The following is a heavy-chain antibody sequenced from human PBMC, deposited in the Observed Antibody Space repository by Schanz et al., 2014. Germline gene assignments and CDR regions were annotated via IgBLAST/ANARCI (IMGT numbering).Heavy chain of an antibody. CDR2: IYSGIGA. V-gene: IGHV3-66*01. Sequence: EVHLVESGGGLVKRGGSLRLSCAASGFTISSYSMNWVRQAPGKGLEWVSVIYSGIGAYYADSVKDRFTVSRDNSKNTVYLQMNRLRAEDTAVYYCARVHHYDPSSWGYFDYWGQGALVTVSS. CDR1: GFTISSYS. D-gene: IGHD3-22*01. J-gene: IGHJ4*02. CDR3: ARVHHYDPSSWGYFDY.